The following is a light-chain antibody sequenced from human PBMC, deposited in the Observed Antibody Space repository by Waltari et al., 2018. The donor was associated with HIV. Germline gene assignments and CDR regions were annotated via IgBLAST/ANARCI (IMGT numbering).Light chain of an antibody. CDR3: QHYNDYPVT. CDR1: QSITNW. CDR2: KAS. J-gene: IGKJ1*01. V-gene: IGKV1-5*03. Sequence: DIQMTQSPSTLSASIGDRVTITCRASQSITNWLAWYQQKPGKAPKLLISKASNLESGVPSRFSGSGSGTEFTLTISSLQPDDFATYFCQHYNDYPVTFGQGTKVEIK.